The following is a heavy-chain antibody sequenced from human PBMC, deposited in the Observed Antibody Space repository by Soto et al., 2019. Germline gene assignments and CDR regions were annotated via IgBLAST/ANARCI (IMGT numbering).Heavy chain of an antibody. V-gene: IGHV4-39*01. CDR2: IYYSGST. CDR3: ARHQRGITMVRGVIISFDY. Sequence: QLQLQESGPGLVKPSETLSLTCTVSGGSISSSSYYWGWIRQPPGKGLEWIGSIYYSGSTYYNPSLKSRVTISVDTSKNRFSLKLSSVTAADTAVYYCARHQRGITMVRGVIISFDYWGQGTLVTVSS. CDR1: GGSISSSSYY. D-gene: IGHD3-10*01. J-gene: IGHJ4*02.